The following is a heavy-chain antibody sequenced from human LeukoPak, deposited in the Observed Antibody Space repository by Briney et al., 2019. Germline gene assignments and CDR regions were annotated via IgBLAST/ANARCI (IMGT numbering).Heavy chain of an antibody. V-gene: IGHV3-11*01. CDR2: ISSSGSTK. J-gene: IGHJ4*02. CDR3: ARDGHAYGRGSPHY. D-gene: IGHD3-10*01. Sequence: PGGSLRLSCAASGFTFSDYYMSWIRQAPGKGLEWVPYISSSGSTKYYADSVKGRFTIFRDNAKNSFLQMNSLRAEDAAVYYCARDGHAYGRGSPHYWGQGTLVSVSS. CDR1: GFTFSDYY.